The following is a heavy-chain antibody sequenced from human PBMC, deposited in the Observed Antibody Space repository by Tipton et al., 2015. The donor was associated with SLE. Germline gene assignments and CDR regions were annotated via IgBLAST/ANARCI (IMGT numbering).Heavy chain of an antibody. Sequence: SLRLSCAASGFTFSSYAMHWVRQAPGKGLEWVAVISYDGSNKYYADSVKGRFTISRDNSKNTLYLQMNSLRAEDTAVYYCAGEAGWYFDLWGRGTLVTVSS. V-gene: IGHV3-30-3*01. CDR1: GFTFSSYA. CDR2: ISYDGSNK. CDR3: AGEAGWYFDL. J-gene: IGHJ2*01.